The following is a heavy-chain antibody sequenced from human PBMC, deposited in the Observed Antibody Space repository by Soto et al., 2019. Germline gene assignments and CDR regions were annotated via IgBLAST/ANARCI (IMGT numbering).Heavy chain of an antibody. CDR3: ARARATVTTERALGY. CDR1: GYTFYSYD. V-gene: IGHV1-18*01. D-gene: IGHD4-17*01. CDR2: TSVYNGDS. Sequence: QVQLVQSGPEVKKPGASVKVSCKTSGYTFYSYDITWVRQAPGQGLEWMGTTSVYNGDSNVAQNLQGRVTMPIDKSTATAYMDLKNLTSDDTAVYYCARARATVTTERALGYWGQGTLVTVSS. J-gene: IGHJ4*02.